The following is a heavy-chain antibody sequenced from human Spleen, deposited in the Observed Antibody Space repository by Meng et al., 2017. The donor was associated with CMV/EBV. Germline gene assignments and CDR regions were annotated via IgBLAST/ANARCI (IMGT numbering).Heavy chain of an antibody. CDR3: AKASDQGSPFLDYDFWSEYYTDWYFDV. D-gene: IGHD3-3*01. Sequence: WVRQAAGKGLEWVAIIYAGIIETYIGDSVKGRFTISRDDSESTVYLQMTSLRVDDTATYFCAKASDQGSPFLDYDFWSEYYTDWYFDVWGRGTLVTVSS. CDR2: IYAGIIET. J-gene: IGHJ2*01. V-gene: IGHV3-23*03.